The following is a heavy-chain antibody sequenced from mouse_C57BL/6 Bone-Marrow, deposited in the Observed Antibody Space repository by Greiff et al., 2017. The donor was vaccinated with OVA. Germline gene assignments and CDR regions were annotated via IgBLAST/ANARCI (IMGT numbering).Heavy chain of an antibody. Sequence: EVQLVESGPGLVKPSQSLSLTCSVTGYSITSGYYWNWIRQFPGNKLEWMSYISYDGSNNYNPSLKNRISITRDTSKNQFFLKLNSVTTEDTATYYCAREGDYYDSFDYWGQGTTLTVSS. V-gene: IGHV3-6*01. CDR1: GYSITSGYY. CDR3: AREGDYYDSFDY. D-gene: IGHD2-4*01. J-gene: IGHJ2*01. CDR2: ISYDGSN.